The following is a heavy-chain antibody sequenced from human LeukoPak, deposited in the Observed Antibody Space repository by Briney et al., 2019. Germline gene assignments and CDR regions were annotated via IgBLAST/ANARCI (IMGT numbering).Heavy chain of an antibody. Sequence: PGRSLRLSCAASGFTFGDFSMHWVRQAPGKGLEWVSGITWHGGRIAYADSVKGRFTISRDNAKNSLYLQMNSLRVEDTALYYCSRDHSSKWGHFGYWGQGTLVTVS. V-gene: IGHV3-9*01. CDR1: GFTFGDFS. J-gene: IGHJ4*01. D-gene: IGHD7-27*01. CDR3: SRDHSSKWGHFGY. CDR2: ITWHGGRI.